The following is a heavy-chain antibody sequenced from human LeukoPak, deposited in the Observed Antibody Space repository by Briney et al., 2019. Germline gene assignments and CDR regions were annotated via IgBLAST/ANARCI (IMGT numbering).Heavy chain of an antibody. CDR1: GFTFNTHW. CDR3: ARGASYYDILTGYLLGHDAFDI. D-gene: IGHD3-9*01. V-gene: IGHV3-7*03. Sequence: GGSLRLSCAASGFTFNTHWMTWVRQAPGKGLERVATIQPDGSEKYYSDSVKGRFTISRDNSRDSVYLQMNSLRAEDTAVYYCARGASYYDILTGYLLGHDAFDIWGQGTMVTVSS. J-gene: IGHJ3*02. CDR2: IQPDGSEK.